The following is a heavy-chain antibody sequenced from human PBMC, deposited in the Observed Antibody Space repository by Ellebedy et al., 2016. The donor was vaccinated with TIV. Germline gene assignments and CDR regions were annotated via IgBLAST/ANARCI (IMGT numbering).Heavy chain of an antibody. Sequence: AASVEVSCKASGYAFTSSYMYWVRQPPGKGLAWMGRINATGGSTIYAQKFQGSVTVTRDTSTSTVYMELSSLRSEDTAVYYCARPPDGGKRWRYIDYWGQGTLVTVSS. J-gene: IGHJ4*01. D-gene: IGHD4-23*01. CDR3: ARPPDGGKRWRYIDY. CDR2: INATGGST. V-gene: IGHV1-46*01. CDR1: GYAFTSSY.